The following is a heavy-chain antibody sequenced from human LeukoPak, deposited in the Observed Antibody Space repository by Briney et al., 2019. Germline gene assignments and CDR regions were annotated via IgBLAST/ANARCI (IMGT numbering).Heavy chain of an antibody. D-gene: IGHD3-10*01. CDR2: FDPEDGET. V-gene: IGHV1-24*01. CDR3: ATGFRGFGELSVTFAY. Sequence: ASVKVSCKVSGYTLTELSMHWVRQAPGKGLEWMGGFDPEDGETIYAQKFQGRVTMTEGTSTDTAYMELSSLRSEDTAVYYRATGFRGFGELSVTFAYWGQGTLVTVSS. J-gene: IGHJ4*02. CDR1: GYTLTELS.